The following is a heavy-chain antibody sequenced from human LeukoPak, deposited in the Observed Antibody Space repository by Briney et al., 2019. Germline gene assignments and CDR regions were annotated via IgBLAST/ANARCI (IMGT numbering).Heavy chain of an antibody. D-gene: IGHD1-26*01. CDR1: GFTFSSYA. V-gene: IGHV3-23*01. J-gene: IGHJ4*02. CDR3: AKDVGKWESLHFFDY. CDR2: ISGSGGST. Sequence: GGSLRLSCAASGFTFSSYAMNWVRQAAGKGLGWVSGISGSGGSTYYADSVKGRFTISRDNSKNTLYLQMNSLRAEDTAVYYCAKDVGKWESLHFFDYWGQGTLVTVSS.